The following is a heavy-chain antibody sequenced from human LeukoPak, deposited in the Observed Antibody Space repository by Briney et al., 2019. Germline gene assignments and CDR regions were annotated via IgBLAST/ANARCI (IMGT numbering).Heavy chain of an antibody. V-gene: IGHV4-39*01. D-gene: IGHD5-18*01. CDR3: ARGRRGGYSSPCYFDY. CDR2: MYHNGST. J-gene: IGHJ4*02. Sequence: SETLSLTCTVSGGSISSISYYWGWIRQPPGKGLEWIGSMYHNGSTYYNPSLKSRVTISVDTSKNQFSLKLSSVTAADTAVYYCARGRRGGYSSPCYFDYWGQGTLVTVSS. CDR1: GGSISSISYY.